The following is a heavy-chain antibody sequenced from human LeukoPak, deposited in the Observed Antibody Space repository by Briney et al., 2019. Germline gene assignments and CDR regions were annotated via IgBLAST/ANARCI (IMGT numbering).Heavy chain of an antibody. Sequence: GGSLRLSCAASGFTFSSYAMSWVRQAPGKGLEWVSAISGSGGSTYYADSVKGRFTISRDNSKNTLYLQMNSPRAEDTAVYYCAKSSPGHSYGDDSGYWGQGTLVTVSS. J-gene: IGHJ4*02. V-gene: IGHV3-23*01. D-gene: IGHD5-18*01. CDR3: AKSSPGHSYGDDSGY. CDR1: GFTFSSYA. CDR2: ISGSGGST.